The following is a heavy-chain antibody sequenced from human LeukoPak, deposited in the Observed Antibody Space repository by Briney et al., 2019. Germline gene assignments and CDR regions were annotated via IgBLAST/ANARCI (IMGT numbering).Heavy chain of an antibody. V-gene: IGHV1-8*03. D-gene: IGHD1-26*01. CDR2: MNPNSGNT. CDR1: GYTFTSYD. Sequence: ASVKVSCKASGYTFTSYDINWVRQATGQGLEWMGWMNPNSGNTGYARKFQGRVTITRNTSISTAYMELSSLRSEDTAVYYCARDLNVGATADGYFDYWGQGILVTVSS. CDR3: ARDLNVGATADGYFDY. J-gene: IGHJ4*02.